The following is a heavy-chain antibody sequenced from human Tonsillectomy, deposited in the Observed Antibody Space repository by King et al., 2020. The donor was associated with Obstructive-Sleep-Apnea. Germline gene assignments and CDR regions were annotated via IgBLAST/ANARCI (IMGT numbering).Heavy chain of an antibody. D-gene: IGHD2-15*01. CDR1: GGSITSGSFY. V-gene: IGHV4-39*07. J-gene: IGHJ4*02. Sequence: LQLQESGPGLVKPSETLSLTCTVSGGSITSGSFYWGWIRQPPGKGLEWIASFYYSGSTYYNPSLKSRLTISLDTSKNQFSLKLTSVTAADTAVYYCVRDTDLLLQGGENYFDFWGQGTLVTVSS. CDR2: FYYSGST. CDR3: VRDTDLLLQGGENYFDF.